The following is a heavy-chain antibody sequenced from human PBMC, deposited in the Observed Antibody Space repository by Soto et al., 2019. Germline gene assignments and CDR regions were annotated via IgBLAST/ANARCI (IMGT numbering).Heavy chain of an antibody. CDR2: IRSKAYGGTT. CDR1: GFTFGDYA. J-gene: IGHJ4*02. D-gene: IGHD6-19*01. CDR3: TRDRYSSGWYLGPLDY. V-gene: IGHV3-49*03. Sequence: GGSLRLSCTASGFTFGDYAMSWFRQAPGKGLEWVGFIRSKAYGGTTEYAASVKGRFTISRDDSKSIAYLQMNSLKTEDTAVYYCTRDRYSSGWYLGPLDYWGQGTLVTVS.